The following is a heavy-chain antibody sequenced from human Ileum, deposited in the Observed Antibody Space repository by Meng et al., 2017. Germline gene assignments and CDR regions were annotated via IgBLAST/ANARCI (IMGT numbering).Heavy chain of an antibody. Sequence: ASVKVSCKASIYIFSTYGISWVRQAPGQGPEWMGWISGYNGNTHYAQNFQGRVTMTTDTSTNTANMELRRLRFDDTAVYYCASDCRGDDGYLGLVFGIWGQGTMVTVSS. CDR2: ISGYNGNT. V-gene: IGHV1-18*01. D-gene: IGHD2-21*01. CDR1: IYIFSTYG. J-gene: IGHJ3*02. CDR3: ASDCRGDDGYLGLVFGI.